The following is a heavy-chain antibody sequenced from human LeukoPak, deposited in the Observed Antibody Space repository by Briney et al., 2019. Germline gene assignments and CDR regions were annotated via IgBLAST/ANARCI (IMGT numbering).Heavy chain of an antibody. D-gene: IGHD3-10*01. CDR3: ARGRYYYGPPTNWFDP. Sequence: SQTLSLTCTVSGGSISRGGYYWSWIRQHPGKGLEWIGYIYYSGSTYYNPSLKSRVTISVDTSKNQFSLKLSSVTAADTAVYYCARGRYYYGPPTNWFDPWGQGTLVTVSS. CDR1: GGSISRGGYY. V-gene: IGHV4-31*03. J-gene: IGHJ5*02. CDR2: IYYSGST.